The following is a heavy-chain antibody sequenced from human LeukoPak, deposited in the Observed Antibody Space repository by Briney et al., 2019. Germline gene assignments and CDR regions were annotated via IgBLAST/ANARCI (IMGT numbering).Heavy chain of an antibody. D-gene: IGHD3-9*01. Sequence: GGSLRLSCAASGFTFSSYTMNGVRQSPGKGLEWVSSISSSSSYIYYADSVKGRFTISRDNAKNSLYLQMNRLRAEDTAVYYCARDTYDILTCYYKWAFDIWGQGTMVSVSS. V-gene: IGHV3-21*06. CDR2: ISSSSSYI. CDR3: ARDTYDILTCYYKWAFDI. J-gene: IGHJ3*02. CDR1: GFTFSSYT.